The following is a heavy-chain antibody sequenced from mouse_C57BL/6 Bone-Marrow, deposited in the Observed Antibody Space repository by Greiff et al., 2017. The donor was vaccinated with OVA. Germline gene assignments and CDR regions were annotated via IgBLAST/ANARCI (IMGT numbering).Heavy chain of an antibody. CDR1: GYTFTSYG. Sequence: ESGAELARPGASVKLSCKASGYTFTSYGISWVKQRTGQGLEWIGEIYPRSGNTYYNEKFKGKATLTADKSSSTAYMELRSLTSEDSAVYFCARCYDKSYFDYWGQGTTLTVSS. J-gene: IGHJ2*01. CDR3: ARCYDKSYFDY. CDR2: IYPRSGNT. V-gene: IGHV1-81*01. D-gene: IGHD2-3*01.